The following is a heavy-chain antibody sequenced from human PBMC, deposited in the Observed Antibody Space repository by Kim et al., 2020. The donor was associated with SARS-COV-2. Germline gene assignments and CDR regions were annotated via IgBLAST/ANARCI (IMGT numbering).Heavy chain of an antibody. J-gene: IGHJ6*02. D-gene: IGHD2-21*02. CDR1: GFFVSNTY. CDR3: WRMGTVTATYYYGKDV. V-gene: IGHV3-53*01. Sequence: GGSLRLSCAASGFFVSNTYFNWVRQAPGKGLEWVSDIYSGASTYYADYVRGRFTISTDNSRNTMYFQLNSLRAADTAVNYCWRMGTVTATYYYGKDVWG. CDR2: IYSGAST.